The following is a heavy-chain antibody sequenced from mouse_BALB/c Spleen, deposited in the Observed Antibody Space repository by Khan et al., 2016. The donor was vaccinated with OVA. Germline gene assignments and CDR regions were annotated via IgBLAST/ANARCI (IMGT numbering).Heavy chain of an antibody. Sequence: VQLQQSGAELAKPGASVKMSCKASGYTFINYWILWVKQRPGQGLEWIGSIIPSTGNTGSNQNFKDKATLTAEKSSSTAYMQLSSLTSEDSAVYYCARRGLRWDFDYWGQGTTLTVSA. CDR3: ARRGLRWDFDY. V-gene: IGHV1-7*01. CDR2: IIPSTGNT. J-gene: IGHJ2*01. D-gene: IGHD1-1*01. CDR1: GYTFINYW.